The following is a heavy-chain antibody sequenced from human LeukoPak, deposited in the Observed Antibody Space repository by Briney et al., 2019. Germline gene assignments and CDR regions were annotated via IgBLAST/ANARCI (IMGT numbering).Heavy chain of an antibody. CDR2: ITGSGGTT. J-gene: IGHJ4*02. Sequence: GGSLRLSCAASGFTFTTYAMTWVRQAPGKGLEWVSTITGSGGTTYYAASVRGRFTISRDNSKNTLSLQMNSLRAEDTAVYYCSKGGAAGTHFFDYWGQGTLVTVSS. CDR3: SKGGAAGTHFFDY. D-gene: IGHD6-19*01. V-gene: IGHV3-23*01. CDR1: GFTFTTYA.